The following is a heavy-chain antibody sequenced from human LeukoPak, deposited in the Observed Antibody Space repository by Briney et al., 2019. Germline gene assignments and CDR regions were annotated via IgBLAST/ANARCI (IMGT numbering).Heavy chain of an antibody. J-gene: IGHJ3*02. CDR1: GGSISSYY. CDR2: IYTSGST. Sequence: SETLSLTCTVSGGSISSYYWSWIRQPAGKGLEWIGRIYTSGSTNYNPSLKSRVTMSVDTSKNQFSLKLSSVTAADTAVYYCAITPGYYDISGYYLDDAFDIWGQGTMVTVSS. V-gene: IGHV4-4*07. CDR3: AITPGYYDISGYYLDDAFDI. D-gene: IGHD3-22*01.